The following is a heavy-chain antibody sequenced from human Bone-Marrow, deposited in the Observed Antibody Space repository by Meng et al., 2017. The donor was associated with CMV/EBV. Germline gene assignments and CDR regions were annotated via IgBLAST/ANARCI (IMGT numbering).Heavy chain of an antibody. D-gene: IGHD6-13*01. J-gene: IGHJ4*02. V-gene: IGHV1-2*02. CDR3: ARAYSSSWNYFDY. CDR2: INPERGDT. Sequence: ASVKVSCKASGYTFSGHYIHWVRQAPGQGVEWVGWINPERGDTKYAQKFQGRVTMTRDTSISTAYMELSSLRSEDTAVYYCARAYSSSWNYFDYWGQGTLVTVSS. CDR1: GYTFSGHY.